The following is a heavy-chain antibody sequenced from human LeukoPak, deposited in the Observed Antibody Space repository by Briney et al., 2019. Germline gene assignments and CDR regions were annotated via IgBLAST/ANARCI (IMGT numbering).Heavy chain of an antibody. J-gene: IGHJ4*02. CDR2: ISYDGNNK. V-gene: IGHV3-30*03. D-gene: IGHD1-26*01. CDR1: GFTFRNYG. Sequence: GGPLRLSCAASGFTFRNYGMHWVRQAPGKGLEWVTVISYDGNNKYYADSVKGRFTISRDNSKNTLYLQMNSLRAEDTAVYYCATLRYGGTYYIDYWGQGTLVTVSS. CDR3: ATLRYGGTYYIDY.